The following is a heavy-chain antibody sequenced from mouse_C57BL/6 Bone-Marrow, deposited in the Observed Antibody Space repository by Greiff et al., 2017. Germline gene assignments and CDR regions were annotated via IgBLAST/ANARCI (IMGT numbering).Heavy chain of an antibody. Sequence: VQLQQSGAELVRPGTSVKMSCKASGYTFTNYWIGWAKQRPGHGLEWIGDIYPGGGYTNYNGKFKGKATLAADKSSSTAYMQLSRLTSEDSAVYCCARRAAQASSWFAYWGQGTLVTVSA. D-gene: IGHD3-2*02. CDR3: ARRAAQASSWFAY. V-gene: IGHV1-63*01. J-gene: IGHJ3*01. CDR2: IYPGGGYT. CDR1: GYTFTNYW.